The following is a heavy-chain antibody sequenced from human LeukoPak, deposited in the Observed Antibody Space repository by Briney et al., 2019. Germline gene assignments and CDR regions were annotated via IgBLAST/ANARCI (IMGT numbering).Heavy chain of an antibody. CDR1: GFTFSSYA. J-gene: IGHJ6*02. D-gene: IGHD3-16*01. CDR3: AKESSSFGYYGMDV. Sequence: GGSLRLSCAASGFTFSSYAMSWVRQAPGKGLEWVTAISGSGGSTYYADSVKGRFAISRDNSKNTLYLQMNSLRAEDTAVYYCAKESSSFGYYGMDVWGQGTTVTVSS. CDR2: ISGSGGST. V-gene: IGHV3-23*01.